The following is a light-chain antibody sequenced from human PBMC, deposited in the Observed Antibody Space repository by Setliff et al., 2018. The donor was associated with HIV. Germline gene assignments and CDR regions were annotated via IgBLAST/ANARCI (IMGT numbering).Light chain of an antibody. CDR2: EVS. Sequence: QSVLAQPRSVSGSPGQSVTISCTGTSGDVGTYNYVSWYQQHPGKAPKLMIFEVSKRPSGVPDRFSGSKSGNTASLTISGLQAEDEADYYCCSYAGSYSFFVFGSGTKVTVL. CDR1: SGDVGTYNY. CDR3: CSYAGSYSFFV. J-gene: IGLJ1*01. V-gene: IGLV2-11*01.